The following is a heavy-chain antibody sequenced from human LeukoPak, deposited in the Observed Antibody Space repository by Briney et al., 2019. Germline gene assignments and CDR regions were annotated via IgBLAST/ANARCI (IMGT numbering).Heavy chain of an antibody. D-gene: IGHD6-13*01. CDR3: ARVASGGSSWADY. J-gene: IGHJ4*02. CDR2: IYHSGST. Sequence: SQTLSLTCAVSGGSISSGGYSWSWLRQPPGTGLEWIGYIYHSGSTYYNPSLKSRVTISVDRSKNQFSLKLSSVTAADTAVYYCARVASGGSSWADYWGQGTLVTVSS. V-gene: IGHV4-30-2*01. CDR1: GGSISSGGYS.